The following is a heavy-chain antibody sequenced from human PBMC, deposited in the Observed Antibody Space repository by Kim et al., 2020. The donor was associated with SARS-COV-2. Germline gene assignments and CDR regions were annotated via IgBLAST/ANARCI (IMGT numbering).Heavy chain of an antibody. CDR1: GFTFDDYG. CDR3: ARDIGTASSLRFDP. CDR2: INWNGGST. V-gene: IGHV3-20*01. J-gene: IGHJ5*02. D-gene: IGHD6-13*01. Sequence: GGSLGLSCAASGFTFDDYGMSWVRQAPGKGLEWVSGINWNGGSTGYADSVKGRFTISRDNAKNSLYLQMNSLRAEDTALYHCARDIGTASSLRFDPWGQGTLVTVSS.